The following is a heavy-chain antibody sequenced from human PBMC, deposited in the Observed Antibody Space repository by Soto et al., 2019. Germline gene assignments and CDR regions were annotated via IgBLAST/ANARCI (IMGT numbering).Heavy chain of an antibody. V-gene: IGHV1-69*01. CDR2: IIPLFGSA. CDR1: GGTFSSYA. CDR3: AREGGKKGTYYYDGSVSYYAMDV. D-gene: IGHD3-22*01. Sequence: QVQLVQSGAEVKKPGSSVKVSCKASGGTFSSYALRWVRQAPGQGLEWMGGIIPLFGSANYAQKFQGRVTITADESTSTAYMELSSLKSEDTAVYYCAREGGKKGTYYYDGSVSYYAMDVWGQGTTVTVSS. J-gene: IGHJ6*02.